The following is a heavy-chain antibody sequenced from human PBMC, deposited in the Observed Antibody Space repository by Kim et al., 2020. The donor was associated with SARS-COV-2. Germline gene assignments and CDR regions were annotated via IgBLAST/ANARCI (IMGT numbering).Heavy chain of an antibody. CDR1: GGSISSYY. D-gene: IGHD3-16*01. CDR3: AVLYTAKGWFDP. J-gene: IGHJ5*02. Sequence: SETLSLTCTVSGGSISSYYWSWIRQPPGKGLEWIGYIYYSGSTNYNPSLKSRVTISVDTSKNQFSLKLSSVTAADTAVYYCAVLYTAKGWFDPWGQGTLVTVSS. CDR2: IYYSGST. V-gene: IGHV4-59*08.